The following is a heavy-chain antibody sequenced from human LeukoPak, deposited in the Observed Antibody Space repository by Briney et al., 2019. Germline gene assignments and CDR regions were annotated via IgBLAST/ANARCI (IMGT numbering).Heavy chain of an antibody. CDR2: ISGSGGST. CDR3: AKVASYSRSEYGSGSFDS. Sequence: GGSLRLSCAASGFTFSSYAMSWVRQAPGKGLEWVSAISGSGGSTYYADSVKGRFTISRDNSKNTLYLQLDSLGADDTAVYFCAKVASYSRSEYGSGSFDSWGQGTLVTVSS. V-gene: IGHV3-23*01. CDR1: GFTFSSYA. D-gene: IGHD3-10*01. J-gene: IGHJ4*02.